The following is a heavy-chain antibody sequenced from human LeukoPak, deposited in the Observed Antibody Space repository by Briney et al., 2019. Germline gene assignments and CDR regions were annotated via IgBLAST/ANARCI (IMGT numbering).Heavy chain of an antibody. CDR3: TRDSGAYNWLDP. J-gene: IGHJ5*02. CDR2: IDKRDNFYAT. Sequence: GGSLKLSCAASGFTFSGSAIHWVRQSSGKGLEWVGHIDKRDNFYATTSAASVTGRFTISRDDSKNTAYLQMNSLKTEDTALYYCTRDSGAYNWLDPWGQGTLVTVSS. CDR1: GFTFSGSA. D-gene: IGHD1-26*01. V-gene: IGHV3-73*01.